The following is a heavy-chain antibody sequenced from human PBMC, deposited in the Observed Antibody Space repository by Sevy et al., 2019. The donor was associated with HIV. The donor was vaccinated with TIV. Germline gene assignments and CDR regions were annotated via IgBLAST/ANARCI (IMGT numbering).Heavy chain of an antibody. D-gene: IGHD4-17*01. CDR1: AFTFSSYS. CDR2: ISSSSSTI. CDR3: ARDEQTYGDYDYFDY. Sequence: GGSLRLSCAASAFTFSSYSMNWVRQAPGKGLEWVSYISSSSSTIFYADSVKGRFTISRDNAKNSLYLQMNSLTAEDTAVYYCARDEQTYGDYDYFDYWGQGTLVTVSS. J-gene: IGHJ4*02. V-gene: IGHV3-48*01.